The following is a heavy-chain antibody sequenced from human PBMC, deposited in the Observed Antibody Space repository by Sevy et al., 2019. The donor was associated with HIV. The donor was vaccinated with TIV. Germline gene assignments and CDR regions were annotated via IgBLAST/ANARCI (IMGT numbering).Heavy chain of an antibody. Sequence: AGSLRLSCAASGFTFSSYGMHWVRLAPEKGLEWVAVVPYDGSNKHYADSVKGRFTISRDTSKNTLVLQMNSLSVEDTAVYYCAKDQAPNYYGSGSPEYYFDYWGQGTLVTVSS. D-gene: IGHD3-10*01. CDR3: AKDQAPNYYGSGSPEYYFDY. CDR2: VPYDGSNK. V-gene: IGHV3-30*02. J-gene: IGHJ4*02. CDR1: GFTFSSYG.